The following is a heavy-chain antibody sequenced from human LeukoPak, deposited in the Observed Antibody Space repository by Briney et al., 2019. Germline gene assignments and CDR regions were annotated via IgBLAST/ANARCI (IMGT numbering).Heavy chain of an antibody. CDR1: GDSVYSNSAA. D-gene: IGHD3-22*01. J-gene: IGHJ5*02. V-gene: IGHV6-1*01. Sequence: KQSQTLSLTCAIPGDSVYSNSAAWKWIRQSPSRGLEWLGRTYYRSKWYNDYAVSVKSRITINPDTSKNQFSLQLNSVTPEDTAVYYCARSYYDSSSYYYGYSGWFDPWGQGTLVTVSS. CDR3: ARSYYDSSSYYYGYSGWFDP. CDR2: TYYRSKWYN.